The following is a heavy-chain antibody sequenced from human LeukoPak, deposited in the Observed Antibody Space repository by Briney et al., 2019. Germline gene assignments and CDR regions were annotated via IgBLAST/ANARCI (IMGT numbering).Heavy chain of an antibody. CDR1: GFTFSSYG. D-gene: IGHD6-13*01. V-gene: IGHV3-30*02. J-gene: IGHJ3*02. CDR2: IRYDGSNK. Sequence: GGSLRLSCAASGFTFSSYGMHWVRQAPGKGLEWVAFIRYDGSNKYYADSVKGRFTISRDNSKNTLYLQMNSLRAEDTAVYYCAKDREFSSSWFKGAFDIWGQGTMVTVSS. CDR3: AKDREFSSSWFKGAFDI.